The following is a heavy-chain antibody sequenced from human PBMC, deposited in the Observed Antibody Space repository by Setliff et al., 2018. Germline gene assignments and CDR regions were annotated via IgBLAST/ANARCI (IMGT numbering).Heavy chain of an antibody. Sequence: ASVKVSCKASGYSFSDYGISWVRQAPGQGLEWMGWISAYNGNTKYAQKLQGRVTMATDISTSPDYMELSSLTSEDTAVYYCAREGVHTWSSTDYHYYMDVWGRGTTVTVSS. V-gene: IGHV1-18*01. CDR2: ISAYNGNT. D-gene: IGHD2-21*01. CDR1: GYSFSDYG. J-gene: IGHJ6*03. CDR3: AREGVHTWSSTDYHYYMDV.